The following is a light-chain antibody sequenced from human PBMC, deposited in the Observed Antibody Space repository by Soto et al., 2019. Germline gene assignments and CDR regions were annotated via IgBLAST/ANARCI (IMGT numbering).Light chain of an antibody. J-gene: IGLJ2*01. V-gene: IGLV2-14*01. CDR1: SSDVGTNNY. CDR3: SSYTSSSFLV. CDR2: EVS. Sequence: QCALTQPASVSGSPGQSVSISCSGTSSDVGTNNYVSWYQQHPGKAPKLLVSEVSNRPSGVSNRFSGSKSGNTASLTISGRRAEDEADYYCSSYTSSSFLVFGGGTKLTVL.